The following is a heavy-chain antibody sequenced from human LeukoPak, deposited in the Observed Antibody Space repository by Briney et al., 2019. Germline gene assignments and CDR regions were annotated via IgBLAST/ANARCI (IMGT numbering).Heavy chain of an antibody. Sequence: SETLSLTCAVSGGSVSGYYWTWVRQPLGKGLEWIGEISHTGGANYNPSLKSRVTIGLDTSKKQLSLKLESVTAADTAVYYCAREDYGTGSYYRVDAFDIWGHGTMVTVSS. D-gene: IGHD3-10*01. J-gene: IGHJ3*02. CDR1: GGSVSGYY. CDR2: ISHTGGA. V-gene: IGHV4-34*01. CDR3: AREDYGTGSYYRVDAFDI.